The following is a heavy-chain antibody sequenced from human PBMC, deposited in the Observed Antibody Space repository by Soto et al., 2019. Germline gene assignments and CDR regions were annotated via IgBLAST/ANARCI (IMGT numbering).Heavy chain of an antibody. CDR1: GGSFSGYD. CDR2: INHSGST. D-gene: IGHD2-8*01. V-gene: IGHV4-34*01. CDR3: ATLNGYYYYYGMDV. J-gene: IGHJ6*02. Sequence: QVQLQQWGAGLLKPSETLSLTCAVYGGSFSGYDWSWIRQPPGKGLEWIGEINHSGSTNYNPSLKSRVTISVDTSKNQFSLKLSSVTAADTAVYYCATLNGYYYYYGMDVWGQGTTVTVSS.